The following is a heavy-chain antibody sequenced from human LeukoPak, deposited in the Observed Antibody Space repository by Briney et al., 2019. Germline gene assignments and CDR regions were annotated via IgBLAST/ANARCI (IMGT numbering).Heavy chain of an antibody. D-gene: IGHD6-13*01. V-gene: IGHV3-23*01. CDR1: GFTFSTYA. J-gene: IGHJ4*02. CDR3: ARDWYDY. CDR2: IGGSGSYT. Sequence: GGSLRLSCAASGFTFSTYAMIWVCQAPGKGLEWVSVIGGSGSYTYYADSVKGRFTISRDNSKDTLYLQMNSLRAEDTAVYYCARDWYDYWGQGTLVTVSS.